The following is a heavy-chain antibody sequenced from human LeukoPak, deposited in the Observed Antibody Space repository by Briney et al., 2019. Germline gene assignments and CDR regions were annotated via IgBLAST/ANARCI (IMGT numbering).Heavy chain of an antibody. CDR1: GGSISSSSYY. Sequence: SETLSLTCTVSGGSISSSSYYWGWIRQPPGKGLEWIGSIYYSGSTYYNPSLKSRVTRTVDTSKNQFSLKLSSVTAADTAVYYCARHALPYFPNYDFWSGYYLNWFDPWGQGTLVTVSS. D-gene: IGHD3-3*01. CDR3: ARHALPYFPNYDFWSGYYLNWFDP. V-gene: IGHV4-39*01. J-gene: IGHJ5*02. CDR2: IYYSGST.